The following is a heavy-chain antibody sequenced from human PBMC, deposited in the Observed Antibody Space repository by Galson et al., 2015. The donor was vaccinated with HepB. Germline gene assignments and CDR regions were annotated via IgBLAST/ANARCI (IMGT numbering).Heavy chain of an antibody. D-gene: IGHD3-10*01. CDR2: IRSDESKK. CDR1: GFTFSSYG. CDR3: AKDRSGFYASGSSDY. V-gene: IGHV3-30*02. Sequence: SLRLSCAASGFTFSSYGMHWVRQAPGKGLQWVAFIRSDESKKFYADSVKGRFTISRDNFKNTLYLQLKSLTAEDTAVYYCAKDRSGFYASGSSDYWGQGTVVTVSS. J-gene: IGHJ4*02.